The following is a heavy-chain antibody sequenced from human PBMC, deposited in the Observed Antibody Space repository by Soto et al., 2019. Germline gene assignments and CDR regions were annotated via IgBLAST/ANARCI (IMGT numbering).Heavy chain of an antibody. CDR2: IFPGDCDT. D-gene: IGHD4-17*01. J-gene: IGHJ4*01. V-gene: IGHV5-51*01. Sequence: GASQKISCKASGYNFASVWIGGVRPRPGKGLEWMGTIFPGDCDTKYSPSFEGHVTISVDKFITTAYLQWSSPNASDTAIFYCARQAYASDVPVYWGHGTLVTVSS. CDR1: GYNFASVW. CDR3: ARQAYASDVPVY.